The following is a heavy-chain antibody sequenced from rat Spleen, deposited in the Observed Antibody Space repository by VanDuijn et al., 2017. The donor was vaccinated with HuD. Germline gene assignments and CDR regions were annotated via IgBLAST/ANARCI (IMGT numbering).Heavy chain of an antibody. CDR2: IWTGGTT. CDR1: GFSLTNYH. V-gene: IGHV2-43*01. CDR3: ARDPLLGAPFDY. J-gene: IGHJ2*01. D-gene: IGHD5-1*01. Sequence: QVQLKESGPGLVQPSQTLSLTCTVSGFSLTNYHVSWVRQPPGKGLEWMGRIWTGGTTTYNSLLKSRLSISRDTSKSQVFLKMNSLQTEDTATYYCARDPLLGAPFDYWGQGVMVTVSS.